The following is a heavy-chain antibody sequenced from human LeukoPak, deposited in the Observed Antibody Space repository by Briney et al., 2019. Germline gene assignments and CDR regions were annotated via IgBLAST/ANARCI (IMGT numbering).Heavy chain of an antibody. J-gene: IGHJ4*02. V-gene: IGHV1-46*01. CDR3: ARRNAAMVPYFDY. CDR1: GYTFTSYY. CDR2: INPSGGST. D-gene: IGHD5-18*01. Sequence: ASVKVSCXASGYTFTSYYMHWVRQAPGQGLEWMGIINPSGGSTSYAQKFQGRVTMTRDTSTSTVYMELSSLRSDDTAVYYCARRNAAMVPYFDYWGQGTLVTVSS.